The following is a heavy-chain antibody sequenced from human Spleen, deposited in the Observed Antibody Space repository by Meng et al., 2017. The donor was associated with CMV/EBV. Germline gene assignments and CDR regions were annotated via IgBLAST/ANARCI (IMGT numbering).Heavy chain of an antibody. CDR3: ARGLRSESGYDRDAFDI. CDR2: VTSSGSSI. J-gene: IGHJ3*02. V-gene: IGHV3-11*01. CDR1: GFTFSDYY. D-gene: IGHD5-12*01. Sequence: GESLKISCAASGFTFSDYYMAWIRQAPGKGLEWLSYVTSSGSSIYYADSVKGRFTISRDNAKNSLYLQMNSLRGEDTAVYYCARGLRSESGYDRDAFDIWGQGTLVTVSS.